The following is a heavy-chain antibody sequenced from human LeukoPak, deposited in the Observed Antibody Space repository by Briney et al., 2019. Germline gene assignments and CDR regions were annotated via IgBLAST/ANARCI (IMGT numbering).Heavy chain of an antibody. V-gene: IGHV1-2*02. D-gene: IGHD3-22*01. CDR3: ARDKNYYDNSDPKYYFDY. CDR1: GYTFTGYY. Sequence: ASVKVSCKASGYTFTGYYMHWVRQAPGQGLEWMGWINPNSGGTNYAQKFQGRVTMTTDTSTSTAYMEVRSLRSDGTAVYYCARDKNYYDNSDPKYYFDYWGQGTLVTVSS. CDR2: INPNSGGT. J-gene: IGHJ4*02.